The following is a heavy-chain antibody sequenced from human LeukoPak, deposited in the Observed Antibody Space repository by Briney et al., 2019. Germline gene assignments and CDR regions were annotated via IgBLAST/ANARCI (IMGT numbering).Heavy chain of an antibody. CDR3: AREGAYRTYGDYSPFDF. J-gene: IGHJ5*01. V-gene: IGHV1-69*05. Sequence: GASVKVSCKASGGTFSSYAISWVRQAPGQGLEWMGGIIPIFGTANYAQKFRGRVTITTDESTSTAYMELSSLRSEDTAVYYCAREGAYRTYGDYSPFDFWGQGTLVTVSS. CDR2: IIPIFGTA. D-gene: IGHD4-17*01. CDR1: GGTFSSYA.